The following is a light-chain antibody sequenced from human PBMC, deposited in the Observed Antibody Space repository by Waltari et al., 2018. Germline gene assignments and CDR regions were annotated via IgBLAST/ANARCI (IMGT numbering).Light chain of an antibody. J-gene: IGKJ4*01. V-gene: IGKV4-1*01. CDR1: QTILSSSNNKNA. CDR3: QQYYSPPLT. Sequence: DIVMTQSPDSLAVSLGERATINCKASQTILSSSNNKNALAWYQQKPGHPPKLLIYWASTRTSVVPDRFSCRGSETDFTLTISRLQADDVAVYYCQQYYSPPLTFGGGTKVEIK. CDR2: WAS.